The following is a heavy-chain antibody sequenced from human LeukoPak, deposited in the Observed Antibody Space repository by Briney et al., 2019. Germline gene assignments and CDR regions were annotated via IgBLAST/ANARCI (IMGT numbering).Heavy chain of an antibody. CDR2: VIPIFGTA. V-gene: IGHV1-69*05. CDR1: GDTFSSYG. J-gene: IGHJ3*02. Sequence: SVKVSCTASGDTFSSYGVSRVRQAPGQGLEWMGRVIPIFGTANYAQRFQGRVTITTDESTSTAYIELSSLRPEDTAVFYCVREGGVLGDDAFDIWGQGTMVTVSS. D-gene: IGHD3-16*01. CDR3: VREGGVLGDDAFDI.